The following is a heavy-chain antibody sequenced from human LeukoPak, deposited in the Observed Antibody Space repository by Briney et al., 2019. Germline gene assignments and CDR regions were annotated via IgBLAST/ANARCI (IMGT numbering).Heavy chain of an antibody. J-gene: IGHJ4*02. CDR1: GFTFSSYG. V-gene: IGHV3-23*01. CDR2: ISSSGGGT. Sequence: PGGSLRLSCAASGFTFSSYGMSWVRQAPGKGLEWVSGISSSGGGTDYADSVKGRFTISRDNSKNTLYLQMNSLRAEDTAVYYCAKDRAYLWFRELLYTPFDYWGQGTLVTVSS. CDR3: AKDRAYLWFRELLYTPFDY. D-gene: IGHD3-10*01.